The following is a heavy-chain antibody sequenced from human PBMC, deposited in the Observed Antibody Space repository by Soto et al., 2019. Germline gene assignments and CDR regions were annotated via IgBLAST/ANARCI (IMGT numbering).Heavy chain of an antibody. CDR3: AREALVHTPAFVY. CDR2: ISPMFGAA. Sequence: QVQLVQSGAEMQKPGSSVKVSCQSSGGTFNTYAMNWVRQAPGQGPEWMGDISPMFGAANYAPKFQGRVTSTADESTGTSYMPVISLTSEDTALYFCAREALVHTPAFVYWGQGTLVTVSS. V-gene: IGHV1-69*19. CDR1: GGTFNTYA. J-gene: IGHJ4*02. D-gene: IGHD3-10*01.